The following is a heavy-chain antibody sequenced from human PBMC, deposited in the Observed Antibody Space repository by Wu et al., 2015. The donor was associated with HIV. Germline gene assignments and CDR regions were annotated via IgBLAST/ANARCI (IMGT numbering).Heavy chain of an antibody. Sequence: QVQLVQSGAEVKKPGASVKVSCKASGYTFTTYDIHWVRQATGQGLEWMGWMNPXSGNTDSAQKFQGRVTMTRNTSISTAYLELNSLRSEDTAMYYCARRPNISNVGEYFQHWGQGTLVTVSS. D-gene: IGHD1/OR15-1a*01. CDR3: ARRPNISNVGEYFQH. CDR2: MNPXSGNT. V-gene: IGHV1-8*01. J-gene: IGHJ1*01. CDR1: GYTFTTYD.